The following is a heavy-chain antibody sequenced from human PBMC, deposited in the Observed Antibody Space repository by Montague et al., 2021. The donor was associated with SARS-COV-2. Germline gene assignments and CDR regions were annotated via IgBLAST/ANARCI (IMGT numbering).Heavy chain of an antibody. CDR2: VDYSGLT. V-gene: IGHV4-39*07. CDR3: AKDGEALAWGTFDI. CDR1: RDSIGSHNYF. Sequence: SETLSLTCTVSRDSIGSHNYFWAWIRQPPGKGLERIGSVDYSGLTFYNPSLESRVTISVDTSKKQFSLKVNSVTAADTAVYYCAKDGEALAWGTFDIWGQGTMVTVSS. J-gene: IGHJ3*02. D-gene: IGHD3-10*01.